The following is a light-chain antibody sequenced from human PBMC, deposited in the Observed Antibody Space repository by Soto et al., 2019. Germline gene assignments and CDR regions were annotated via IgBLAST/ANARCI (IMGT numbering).Light chain of an antibody. V-gene: IGKV3-20*01. Sequence: EIVLTQSPGSLSLSPGERATLSCRGSQSVSSTFFAWYQQRPGQAPRLLMYGASSRATGIPERFSGSGSGTDFTLTISRLEPEDFAVYYCQQFDSSVTFGQGTKVEIK. J-gene: IGKJ1*01. CDR1: QSVSSTF. CDR2: GAS. CDR3: QQFDSSVT.